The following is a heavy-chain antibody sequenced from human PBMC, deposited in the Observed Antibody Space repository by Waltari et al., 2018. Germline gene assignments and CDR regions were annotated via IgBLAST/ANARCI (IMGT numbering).Heavy chain of an antibody. Sequence: EVQLVESGGGLIQPGGSLRLSGAASGFTVSSKYMSWVRQAPGKGLEWVSLIHSDGKTYYADSAKGRFTISRDNFKNTLYLQMNSLRAEDTAVYYCTSGWGFDPWGQGTLVTVSS. CDR3: TSGWGFDP. V-gene: IGHV3-53*01. D-gene: IGHD6-19*01. J-gene: IGHJ5*02. CDR2: IHSDGKT. CDR1: GFTVSSKY.